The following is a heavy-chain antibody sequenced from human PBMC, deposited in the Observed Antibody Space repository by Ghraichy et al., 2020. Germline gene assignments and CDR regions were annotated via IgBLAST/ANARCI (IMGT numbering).Heavy chain of an antibody. CDR2: IKQDGSEK. CDR3: ARDGEMATIYPYYYYYGMDV. CDR1: GFTFSSYW. D-gene: IGHD5-24*01. J-gene: IGHJ6*02. Sequence: GGSLRLSCAASGFTFSSYWMNWVRQAPGKGLEWVANIKQDGSEKYYVDSVKGRFTISRDNAKNSLYLQINSLRAEDTAVYYCARDGEMATIYPYYYYYGMDVWGQGTTVTVSS. V-gene: IGHV3-7*01.